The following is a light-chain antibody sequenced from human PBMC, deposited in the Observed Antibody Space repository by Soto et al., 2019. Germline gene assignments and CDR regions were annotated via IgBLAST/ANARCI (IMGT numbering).Light chain of an antibody. J-gene: IGKJ5*01. CDR2: AAS. V-gene: IGKV1-39*01. CDR3: KQSYSTLT. CDR1: QSISSY. Sequence: DIQITQAPSSRSVSVGDRVNLTSLASQSISSYLNWYQQKPGKAPKLLIYAASSLQSGVPSRFSGSGSGTDFTLTISSLQPEDFATYYCKQSYSTLTCGQGQRLEIK.